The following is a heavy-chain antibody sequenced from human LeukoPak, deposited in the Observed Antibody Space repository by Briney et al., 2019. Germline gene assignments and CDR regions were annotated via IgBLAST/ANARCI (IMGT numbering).Heavy chain of an antibody. CDR1: GFTFSSYW. V-gene: IGHV3-74*01. D-gene: IGHD4-23*01. CDR3: ARADDGANSWVNY. J-gene: IGHJ4*02. Sequence: GGSLRLSCAASGFTFSSYWMHWVRQAPGKGLVWISRINSDGSGTSYVDSVKGRFTISRDNAKNTLYLQMNSLRAEDTAVYYCARADDGANSWVNYWGQGTLVTVSS. CDR2: INSDGSGT.